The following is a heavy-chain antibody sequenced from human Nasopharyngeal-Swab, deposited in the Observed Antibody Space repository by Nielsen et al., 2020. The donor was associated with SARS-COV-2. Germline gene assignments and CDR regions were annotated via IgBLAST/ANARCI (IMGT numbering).Heavy chain of an antibody. CDR2: IDTDGSTT. J-gene: IGHJ5*02. V-gene: IGHV3-74*01. D-gene: IGHD2-21*01. CDR3: ARDVAGADSA. CDR1: GFTFSRYA. Sequence: GESLKISCAASGFTFSRYAMSWVRQVPGKGLVWVSRIDTDGSTTDHADSVKGRFTISRDNAKNTLYLQMNNLRAEDTALYYCARDVAGADSAWGQGTLVTVSS.